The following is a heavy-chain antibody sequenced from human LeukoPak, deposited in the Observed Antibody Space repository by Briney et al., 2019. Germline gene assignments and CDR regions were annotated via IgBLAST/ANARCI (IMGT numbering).Heavy chain of an antibody. CDR1: GGSISSYY. J-gene: IGHJ5*02. CDR3: ARVNCSGGSCYWFDP. D-gene: IGHD2-15*01. Sequence: SETLSLTCTVSGGSISSYYWSWIRQPPGKGLEWIGYIYYSGSTYYNPSLKSRVTISVDTSKSQFSLKLSSVTAADTAVYYCARVNCSGGSCYWFDPWGQGTLVTVSS. CDR2: IYYSGST. V-gene: IGHV4-59*12.